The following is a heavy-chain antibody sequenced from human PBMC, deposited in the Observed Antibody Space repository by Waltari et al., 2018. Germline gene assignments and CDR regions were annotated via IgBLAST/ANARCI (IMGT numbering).Heavy chain of an antibody. J-gene: IGHJ4*02. CDR3: ARGRRPPYYGSGSLSSTNFDY. D-gene: IGHD3-10*01. CDR2: IKHSGST. V-gene: IGHV4-34*01. Sequence: QVQLQQWGAGLLKPSETLSLTCAVYGGSFSGYYWSWIRQPPGKGLEWIGEIKHSGSTNYTPSLKSRVTISVDTSKNQFSLKLSSVTAADTAVYYCARGRRPPYYGSGSLSSTNFDYWGQGTLVTVSS. CDR1: GGSFSGYY.